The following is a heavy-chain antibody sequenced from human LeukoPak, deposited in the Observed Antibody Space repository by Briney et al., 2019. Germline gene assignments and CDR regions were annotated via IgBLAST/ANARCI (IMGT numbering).Heavy chain of an antibody. D-gene: IGHD2-15*01. V-gene: IGHV1-18*01. Sequence: ASVKVSCNVCGYHLYIYGDMYPAQAPGQGLEWMGWISAYNGNTNYAQKLQGRVTMTTDTSTSTAYMELRSLRSDDTAVYYCARAGRVARAFDIWGQGTMVTVSS. CDR3: ARAGRVARAFDI. CDR1: GYHLYIYG. J-gene: IGHJ3*02. CDR2: ISAYNGNT.